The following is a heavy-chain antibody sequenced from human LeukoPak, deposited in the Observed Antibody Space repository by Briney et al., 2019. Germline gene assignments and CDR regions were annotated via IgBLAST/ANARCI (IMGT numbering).Heavy chain of an antibody. V-gene: IGHV3-30*18. CDR2: ISYDGSNK. CDR1: GFTFSSYG. CDR3: AKSFGYSSSWP. J-gene: IGHJ5*02. Sequence: GRSLRLSCAASGFTFSSYGKHWVRQAPGKGLEWVAVISYDGSNKYYADSVKGRFTISRDNSKNTLYLQMNSLRAEDTAVYYCAKSFGYSSSWPWGQGTLVTVSS. D-gene: IGHD6-13*01.